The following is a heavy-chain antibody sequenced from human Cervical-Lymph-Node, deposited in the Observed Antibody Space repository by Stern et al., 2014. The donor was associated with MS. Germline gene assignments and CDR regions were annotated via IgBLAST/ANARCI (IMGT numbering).Heavy chain of an antibody. CDR1: GGSISSGSYY. V-gene: IGHV4-61*02. D-gene: IGHD3-22*01. CDR2: IYTRGSP. J-gene: IGHJ6*02. CDR3: ARESRNRSGYYGMDV. Sequence: QLQLQESGTGLVKPSQTLSLTCTVSGGSISSGSYYWSWIRQPAGKGLEGIGRIYTRGSPNYNPSLKSRVTISVDTSKTQFSLKLSSGTAADTAVYYCARESRNRSGYYGMDVWGQGTTVTVSS.